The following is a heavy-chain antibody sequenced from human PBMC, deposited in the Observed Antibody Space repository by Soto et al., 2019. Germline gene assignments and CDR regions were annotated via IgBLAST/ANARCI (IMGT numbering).Heavy chain of an antibody. J-gene: IGHJ5*02. D-gene: IGHD3-22*01. CDR1: GDSISNSRFY. Sequence: PSETLSLTCSVSGDSISNSRFYWAWIRQPPGEGLEWIGSIYHTGNAYYNPSLKSRVTIFVDTSKNQFSLKFTSVTAADTTLYYCARDYFDSSDYTTNWFDPWGQGTLVTVSS. CDR2: IYHTGNA. CDR3: ARDYFDSSDYTTNWFDP. V-gene: IGHV4-39*01.